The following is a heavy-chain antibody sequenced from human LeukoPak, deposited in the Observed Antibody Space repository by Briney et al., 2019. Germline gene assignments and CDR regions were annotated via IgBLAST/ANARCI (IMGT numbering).Heavy chain of an antibody. CDR2: INPNSDGT. CDR3: ARSAVDTAMFFRMRGGRFDY. Sequence: ASVKVSCKASGYTFTGYYMHWVRQAPGQGLEWMGWINPNSDGTNYAQKFQGRVTMTRDTSISTAYMELSRLRSDDTAVYYCARSAVDTAMFFRMRGGRFDYWGQGTLVTVSS. V-gene: IGHV1-2*02. D-gene: IGHD5-18*01. CDR1: GYTFTGYY. J-gene: IGHJ4*02.